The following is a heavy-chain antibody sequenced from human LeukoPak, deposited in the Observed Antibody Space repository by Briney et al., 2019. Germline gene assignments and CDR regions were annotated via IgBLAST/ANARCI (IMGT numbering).Heavy chain of an antibody. CDR1: GFTFSSYS. CDR2: ISSSSSYI. D-gene: IGHD1-26*01. J-gene: IGHJ4*02. Sequence: TGGSLRLSCAASGFTFSSYSMNWVRQAPGKGLEWVSSISSSSSYIYYADSVKGRFTISRDNAKNSLYLQMNSLGAEDTAVYYCARSPGEWEPMYYFDYWGQGTLVTVSS. V-gene: IGHV3-21*01. CDR3: ARSPGEWEPMYYFDY.